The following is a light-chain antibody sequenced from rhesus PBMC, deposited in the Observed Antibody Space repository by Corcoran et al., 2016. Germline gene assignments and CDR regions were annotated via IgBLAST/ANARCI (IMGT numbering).Light chain of an antibody. CDR3: GSFMSGVTYS. CDR1: SSDIGGYNG. CDR2: EVS. J-gene: IGLJ1*01. Sequence: QSALTQPPSVSKSLGQSVTISCTGTSSDIGGYNGVSWYQQHPGTAPRLLIYEVSKRPSGVSDRFSGSKSGNTASLNISGLQAEDEADYYCGSFMSGVTYSFGAGTRLTV. V-gene: IGLV2-38*01.